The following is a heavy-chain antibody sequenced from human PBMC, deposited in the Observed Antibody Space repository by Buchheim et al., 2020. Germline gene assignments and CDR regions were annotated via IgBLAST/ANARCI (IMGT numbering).Heavy chain of an antibody. CDR2: IYYSGST. V-gene: IGHV4-39*01. D-gene: IGHD3-22*01. J-gene: IGHJ4*02. CDR3: ARRSIHVSSGYSGFDY. Sequence: QLQLQESGPGLVKPSETLSLTCTVSGGSISSSSYYWGWIRQPPGKGLEWIGSIYYSGSTYYNPSLKSRVTISVDTSKNQFSLKLSSVTAADTAMYYCARRSIHVSSGYSGFDYWGQGTL. CDR1: GGSISSSSYY.